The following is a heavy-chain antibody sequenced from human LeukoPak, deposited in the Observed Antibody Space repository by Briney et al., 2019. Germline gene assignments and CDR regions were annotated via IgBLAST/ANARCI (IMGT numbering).Heavy chain of an antibody. J-gene: IGHJ4*02. CDR2: IYHRGST. CDR1: GGSISRGGYS. V-gene: IGHV4-30-2*01. CDR3: ARSLGSDFAY. Sequence: SQTLSLTCTVSGGSISRGGYSWSWIRQPPGKGLEGIGYIYHRGSTYYNPSLKSRVTISVVRSKNQFSLQMSSVTAADTAVYYCARSLGSDFAYWGQGTLVTVSS. D-gene: IGHD6-6*01.